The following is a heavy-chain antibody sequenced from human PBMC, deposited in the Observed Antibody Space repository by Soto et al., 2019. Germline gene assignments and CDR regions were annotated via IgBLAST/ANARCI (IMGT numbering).Heavy chain of an antibody. Sequence: QVQLVQSGAEVKKPGASVKISCKASGYTFTSHAIHWVRQAPGQRLEWMGWINPGNGQAEYSEKFQGSVAITSDTAARTAYMEQSTLTSEDTAVYFCAREQQAVEVNFCGSWGQGTLVTVS. J-gene: IGHJ5*02. CDR2: INPGNGQA. D-gene: IGHD6-13*01. CDR3: AREQQAVEVNFCGS. V-gene: IGHV1-3*01. CDR1: GYTFTSHA.